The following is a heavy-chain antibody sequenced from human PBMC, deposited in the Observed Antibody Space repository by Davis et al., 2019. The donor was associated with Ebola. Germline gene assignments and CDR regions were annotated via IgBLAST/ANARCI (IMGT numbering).Heavy chain of an antibody. Sequence: GGSLRLSCKGSGYSFNSYWIAWVRQMPGKGLEWMGIIYAGDSDARYSPSFEGQVTISVDRSISTAYLQWSSLKASDTAMYYCAKQESLYGSSDYWGQGTLVTVSS. D-gene: IGHD3-22*01. CDR2: IYAGDSDA. CDR1: GYSFNSYW. V-gene: IGHV5-51*01. CDR3: AKQESLYGSSDY. J-gene: IGHJ4*02.